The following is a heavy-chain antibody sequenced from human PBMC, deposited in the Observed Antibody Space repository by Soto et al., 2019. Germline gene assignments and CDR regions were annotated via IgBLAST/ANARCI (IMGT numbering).Heavy chain of an antibody. V-gene: IGHV3-30-3*01. CDR1: GFTFSSYG. CDR3: ARGTTPPRTDYLYYGMDV. J-gene: IGHJ6*02. CDR2: ISYAGSKI. Sequence: QVRLVESGGGVVQPGRSLRLSCATSGFTFSSYGLHWVRQAPGKGLEWVAMISYAGSKIYYADSVKGRFTISRDNSKNTLDLQMNSLSTEDTAVYYCARGTTPPRTDYLYYGMDVWGQGTTVTVSS. D-gene: IGHD4-17*01.